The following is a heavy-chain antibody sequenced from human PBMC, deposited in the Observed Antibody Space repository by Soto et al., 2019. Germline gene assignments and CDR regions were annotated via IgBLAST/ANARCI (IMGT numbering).Heavy chain of an antibody. V-gene: IGHV4-59*08. J-gene: IGHJ5*02. Sequence: SETLSLTCTVAGGSISSYYWSWIRQPPGKGLEWIGYIYYSGSTNYNPSLKSRVTISVDTSKNQFSLKLRSVTAADTAVYYCASLGYCSGGSCWGPNWFDPWGQGTLVTVSS. CDR1: GGSISSYY. CDR2: IYYSGST. D-gene: IGHD2-15*01. CDR3: ASLGYCSGGSCWGPNWFDP.